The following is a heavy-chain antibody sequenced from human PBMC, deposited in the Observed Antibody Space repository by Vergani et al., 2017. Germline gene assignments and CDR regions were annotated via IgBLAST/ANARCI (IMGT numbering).Heavy chain of an antibody. CDR1: GFTFSSYG. CDR2: IRYDGSNK. D-gene: IGHD2-21*02. J-gene: IGHJ3*02. Sequence: VQLVESGGGLVQPGGSLRLSCAASGFTFSSYGMHWVRQAPGKGLEWVAFIRYDGSNKYYADSVKGRFTISRDNSRNTLYLQMNSLRAEDTAVYYCAKDSXYCGGDCYYDAFDMWGQGTMVTVSS. CDR3: AKDSXYCGGDCYYDAFDM. V-gene: IGHV3-30*02.